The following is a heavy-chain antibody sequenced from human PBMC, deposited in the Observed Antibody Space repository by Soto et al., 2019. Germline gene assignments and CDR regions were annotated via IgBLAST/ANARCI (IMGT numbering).Heavy chain of an antibody. CDR1: GFTFSDYY. Sequence: QVQLVESGGGLVKPGGSLRLSCAASGFTFSDYYMSWIRQAPGKGLEWVSYISSSGSTIYYADCVKGRFTISRDNAKNSLYLQMNSLRAEDTAVYYCARSDHYYDPKTRDAFAIWGQGTMVTVSS. V-gene: IGHV3-11*01. J-gene: IGHJ3*02. CDR2: ISSSGSTI. D-gene: IGHD3-22*01. CDR3: ARSDHYYDPKTRDAFAI.